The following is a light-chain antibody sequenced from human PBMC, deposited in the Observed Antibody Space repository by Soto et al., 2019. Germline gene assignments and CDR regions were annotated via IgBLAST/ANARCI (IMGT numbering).Light chain of an antibody. Sequence: EIVLTQSPGTLSLSPGEGATLSCRASQSVDSSYLGWYQQKPGQPPKLLIYWASTRESGVPDRFSGSGSGTDFTLTISSLQAEDVAVYFCQQYYTTPYTFGQGTKLEIK. CDR2: WAS. CDR1: QSVDSSY. J-gene: IGKJ2*01. CDR3: QQYYTTPYT. V-gene: IGKV4-1*01.